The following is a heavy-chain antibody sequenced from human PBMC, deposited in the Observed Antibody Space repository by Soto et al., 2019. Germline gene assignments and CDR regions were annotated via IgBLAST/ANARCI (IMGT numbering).Heavy chain of an antibody. V-gene: IGHV1-69*12. J-gene: IGHJ3*02. CDR2: IIPIFGTA. D-gene: IGHD5-12*01. Sequence: QVQLVQSGAEVKKPGSSVKVSCKASGGTFSSYAISWVRQAPGQGLEWMGGIIPIFGTANYAQKFQGRVTITADESTSTAYVELSSLRSEDTAVYYCAGRGGWLQHDAFDIWGQGTMVTVSS. CDR3: AGRGGWLQHDAFDI. CDR1: GGTFSSYA.